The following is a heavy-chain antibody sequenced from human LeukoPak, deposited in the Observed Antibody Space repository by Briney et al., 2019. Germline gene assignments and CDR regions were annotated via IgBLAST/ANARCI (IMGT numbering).Heavy chain of an antibody. Sequence: GASVKVSCKASGYTFTGYYMHWVRQAPGQGLEWMGRINPNSGGTNYARKFQGRVTMTRDTSISTAYMELSRLRSDDTAVYYCASGYCSSTSCYDPYYYYYMDVWGKGTTVTVSS. J-gene: IGHJ6*03. CDR2: INPNSGGT. CDR1: GYTFTGYY. V-gene: IGHV1-2*06. CDR3: ASGYCSSTSCYDPYYYYYMDV. D-gene: IGHD2-2*03.